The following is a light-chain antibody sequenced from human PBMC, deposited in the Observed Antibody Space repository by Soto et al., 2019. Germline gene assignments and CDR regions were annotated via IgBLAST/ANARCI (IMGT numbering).Light chain of an antibody. Sequence: IQMTQSPSTLSASVGDRVTISCRASQGIRNDLGWYQQEPGKAPKLLIYAASSLESGVPSRFSGSGSGTDFTLTISSLQPEDFAVYYCQQYGSSHTFGQGTRLEIK. CDR2: AAS. CDR3: QQYGSSHT. V-gene: IGKV1-6*01. CDR1: QGIRND. J-gene: IGKJ5*01.